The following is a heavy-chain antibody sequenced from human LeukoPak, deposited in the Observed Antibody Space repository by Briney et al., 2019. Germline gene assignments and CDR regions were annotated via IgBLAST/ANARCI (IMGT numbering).Heavy chain of an antibody. V-gene: IGHV1-8*01. D-gene: IGHD2-2*01. J-gene: IGHJ6*03. Sequence: ASVKVSCKASGYTFTSYDINWVRQATGQGLEWMGWMNPNSGNTGYAQKFQGRVTMTRNTSTSTAYMELSSLRSEDTAVYYCAKTNLGYCSSTSCYDYYYYMDVWGKGTTVTVSS. CDR1: GYTFTSYD. CDR2: MNPNSGNT. CDR3: AKTNLGYCSSTSCYDYYYYMDV.